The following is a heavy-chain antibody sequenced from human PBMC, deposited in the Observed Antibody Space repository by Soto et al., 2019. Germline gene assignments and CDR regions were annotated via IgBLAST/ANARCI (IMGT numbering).Heavy chain of an antibody. J-gene: IGHJ6*02. D-gene: IGHD2-21*01. V-gene: IGHV4-31*03. CDR2: IYYSGST. CDR3: AASCVGCGGFNYYGMDV. Sequence: QVQLQESGPGRVKPSQTLSLTCTVSGGSISSGGYYWSWIRQHPGKGLEWIGYIYYSGSTYYNPSLKCRVTISVDTSKTKCSPKLSAVTAADTAVYYCAASCVGCGGFNYYGMDVWGQGTTVTVSS. CDR1: GGSISSGGYY.